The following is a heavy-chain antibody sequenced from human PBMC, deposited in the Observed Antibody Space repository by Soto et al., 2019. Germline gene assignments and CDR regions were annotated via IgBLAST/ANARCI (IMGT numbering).Heavy chain of an antibody. Sequence: SVKVSCKASGGTFSSYAISWVRQAPGQGLEWMGGIIPIFGTANYAQKFQGRVTITADKSTSTAYMELSSLRSEDTAVYYCARSLGYYDSSGYYSGHTWGQGTLVTVSS. CDR3: ARSLGYYDSSGYYSGHT. D-gene: IGHD3-22*01. CDR1: GGTFSSYA. V-gene: IGHV1-69*06. CDR2: IIPIFGTA. J-gene: IGHJ4*02.